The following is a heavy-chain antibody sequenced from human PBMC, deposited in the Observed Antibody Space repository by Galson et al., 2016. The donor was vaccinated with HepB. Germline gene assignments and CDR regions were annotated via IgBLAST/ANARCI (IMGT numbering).Heavy chain of an antibody. V-gene: IGHV3-11*06. Sequence: SLRLSCAASGFTFSDYYMSWIRQAPGEGLEWLSYISGSGSYTNYADSVKGRFIISRDNAKNSLYLQVNTLRGEDAAIYYCARGRGSSWQTFDYWGQGTLVTVSS. D-gene: IGHD6-13*01. CDR2: ISGSGSYT. CDR1: GFTFSDYY. CDR3: ARGRGSSWQTFDY. J-gene: IGHJ4*02.